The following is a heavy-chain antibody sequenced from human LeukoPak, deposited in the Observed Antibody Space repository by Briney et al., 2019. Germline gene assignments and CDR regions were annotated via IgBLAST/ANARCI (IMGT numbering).Heavy chain of an antibody. CDR3: ARWLGYCSSTTCYQPFDY. CDR1: GYSLPSYW. D-gene: IGHD2-2*03. Sequence: KVSCKASGYSLPSYWIGWVRQMPGKGPEWMGIINPGDSDTRYSPSFQGQVTISADKSISTAYLQWSSLQASDTAMYYCARWLGYCSSTTCYQPFDYWGQGTLVTVSS. CDR2: INPGDSDT. J-gene: IGHJ4*02. V-gene: IGHV5-51*01.